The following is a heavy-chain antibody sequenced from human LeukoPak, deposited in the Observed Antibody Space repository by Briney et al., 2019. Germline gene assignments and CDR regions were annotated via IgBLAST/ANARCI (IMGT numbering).Heavy chain of an antibody. D-gene: IGHD6-19*01. CDR2: IYYSGST. Sequence: SETLSLTCTVSGGSISSYYWSWIRQPPGKGLEWIGYIYYSGSTNYNPSLKSRVTISVDTSKNQFSLKLSSVTAADTAVYYCARRYSSGFLPGFDPWGQGTLVTVSS. CDR1: GGSISSYY. V-gene: IGHV4-59*12. CDR3: ARRYSSGFLPGFDP. J-gene: IGHJ5*02.